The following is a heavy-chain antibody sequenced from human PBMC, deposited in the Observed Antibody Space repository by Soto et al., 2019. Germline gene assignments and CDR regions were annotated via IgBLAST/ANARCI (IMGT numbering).Heavy chain of an antibody. V-gene: IGHV1-58*01. Sequence: SVKVSCKASGFTFTSSAVQWVRQARGQRLEWIGWIVVGSGNTNYAQKFQERVTITRDMSTSTAYMELSSLRSEDTAVYYCAADGAGSYSPKNCYYYGMDVWGQGTTVTVSS. D-gene: IGHD1-26*01. CDR1: GFTFTSSA. CDR3: AADGAGSYSPKNCYYYGMDV. J-gene: IGHJ6*02. CDR2: IVVGSGNT.